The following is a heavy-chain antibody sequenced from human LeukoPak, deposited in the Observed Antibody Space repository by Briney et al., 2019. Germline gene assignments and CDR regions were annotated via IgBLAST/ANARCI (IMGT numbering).Heavy chain of an antibody. V-gene: IGHV3-33*01. CDR3: ARGVGYYGSGTYSHFDY. J-gene: IGHJ4*02. D-gene: IGHD3-10*01. Sequence: GRSLRLSCAASGFTFSSYGMHWVRQAPGKGLEWVAVIWYDGSNKYYADSVKGRFTISRDNSKNTLYLQMSSLRAEDTAVYFCARGVGYYGSGTYSHFDYWGQGTLVTVSS. CDR2: IWYDGSNK. CDR1: GFTFSSYG.